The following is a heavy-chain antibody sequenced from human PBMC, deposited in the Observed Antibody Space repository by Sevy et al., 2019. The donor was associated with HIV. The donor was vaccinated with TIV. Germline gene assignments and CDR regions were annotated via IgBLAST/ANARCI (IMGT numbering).Heavy chain of an antibody. CDR1: GFTFSKYS. V-gene: IGHV3-23*01. D-gene: IGHD2-2*01. CDR2: LSFACGRI. J-gene: IGHJ4*02. Sequence: GGSLRLSCVASGFTFSKYSMSWVRQTPGKGLEWISTLSFACGRINYADSVKGRFTMSRDDSRNTFYLQMDSLRAEHTAIYYCAREGCSKPHDYWGQGTLVTVSS. CDR3: AREGCSKPHDY.